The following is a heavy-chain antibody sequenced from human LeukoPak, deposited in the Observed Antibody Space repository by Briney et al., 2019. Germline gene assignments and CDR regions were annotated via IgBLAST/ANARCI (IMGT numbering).Heavy chain of an antibody. D-gene: IGHD3-10*01. CDR2: IYPGDSDT. CDR1: GYSFTSYW. J-gene: IGHJ3*02. CDR3: ATNTMFRGIHAFDI. V-gene: IGHV5-51*04. Sequence: GESLKISCKGSGYSFTSYWIGWVRQMPGKGLEWMGIIYPGDSDTRYSPSFQGQVTISADKPISTAYLQWSSPKASDSAMYYCATNTMFRGIHAFDIWGQGTMVTVSS.